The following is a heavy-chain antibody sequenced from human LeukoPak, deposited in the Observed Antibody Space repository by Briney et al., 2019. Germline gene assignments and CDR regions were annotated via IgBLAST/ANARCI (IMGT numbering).Heavy chain of an antibody. CDR3: ARGVAGPYYYYYMDV. CDR1: GYTFTDYY. V-gene: IGHV1-2*02. J-gene: IGHJ6*03. D-gene: IGHD6-19*01. CDR2: INPNSGGT. Sequence: RGASVKVSCKASGYTFTDYYMHWVRQAPGQGLEWMGWINPNSGGTNYAQKFQGRVTMTRATSISTAYMELSRLTSDDTAVYYCARGVAGPYYYYYMDVWGRGTTVTVSS.